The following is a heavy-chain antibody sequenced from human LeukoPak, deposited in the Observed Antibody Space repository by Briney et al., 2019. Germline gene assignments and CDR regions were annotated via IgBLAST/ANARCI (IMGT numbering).Heavy chain of an antibody. CDR3: ARKPSGGYGDYGQLDY. CDR1: GYTFTNYD. Sequence: ASAKVSCKASGYTFTNYDISWVRQAPGQGLEWMGWVSAYNGNTNSAQKLQGRVTMTTDTSTSTAYMELRSLRSDDTAVYYCARKPSGGYGDYGQLDYWGQGTLVTVSS. CDR2: VSAYNGNT. J-gene: IGHJ4*02. V-gene: IGHV1-18*01. D-gene: IGHD4-17*01.